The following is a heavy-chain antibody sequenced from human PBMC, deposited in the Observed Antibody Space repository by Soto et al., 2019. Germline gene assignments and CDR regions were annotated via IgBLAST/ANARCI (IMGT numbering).Heavy chain of an antibody. J-gene: IGHJ4*02. Sequence: EVQLVESGGGLIQPGGSLRLSCAVSGFTVSNNYMSWVRQAPGKGLEGVSVIYSGGYTAYGDSVKGRFTISRDNSKNTLYLQMENRRADQPAVSYWGTQRGGGGYWGQGTLVTVSS. CDR2: IYSGGYT. CDR1: GFTVSNNY. CDR3: GTQRGGGGY. V-gene: IGHV3-53*01. D-gene: IGHD6-25*01.